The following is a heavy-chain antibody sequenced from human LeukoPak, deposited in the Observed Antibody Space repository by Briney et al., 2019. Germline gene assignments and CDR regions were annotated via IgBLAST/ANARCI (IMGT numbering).Heavy chain of an antibody. CDR1: GGTFISYA. D-gene: IGHD4-17*01. CDR2: IIPIFGTA. Sequence: SVKVSCKASGGTFISYAISWVRQAPGQGLEWMGGIIPIFGTANYAQKFQGRVTITADESTSTAYMELSSLRSEDTAVYYCARDTVTTLGNWFDPWGQGTLVTVSS. CDR3: ARDTVTTLGNWFDP. V-gene: IGHV1-69*13. J-gene: IGHJ5*02.